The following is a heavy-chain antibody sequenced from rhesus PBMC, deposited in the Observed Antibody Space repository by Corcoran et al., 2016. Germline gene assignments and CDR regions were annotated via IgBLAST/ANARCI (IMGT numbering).Heavy chain of an antibody. CDR3: ARDRRGSY. V-gene: IGHV4-169*02. CDR2: IYGSGSST. Sequence: QLQLQESGPGLVKPSETLSVTCAVSGGSISSSYWSWIRQAPGKGLEGIGYIYGSGSSTNYNPSLKSRVTLSGDTSKNQLSLKLSSVTAADTAVYYCARDRRGSYWGQGVLVTVSS. D-gene: IGHD5-42*01. CDR1: GGSISSSY. J-gene: IGHJ4*01.